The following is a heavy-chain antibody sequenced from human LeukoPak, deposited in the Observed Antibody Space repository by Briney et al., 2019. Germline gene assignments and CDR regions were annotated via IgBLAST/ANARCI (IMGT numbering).Heavy chain of an antibody. D-gene: IGHD6-13*01. J-gene: IGHJ4*02. CDR1: GFTFSSYA. Sequence: PGGSLRLSCSASGFTFSSYAVHWVRQAPGKGLEYVSAISSNGGSTYYADSVKGRFTISRDNSKNTLYLQMSSLRAEDTAVYYCVKDRGYSSSWRYFDYWGQGTLVTVSS. CDR2: ISSNGGST. CDR3: VKDRGYSSSWRYFDY. V-gene: IGHV3-64D*06.